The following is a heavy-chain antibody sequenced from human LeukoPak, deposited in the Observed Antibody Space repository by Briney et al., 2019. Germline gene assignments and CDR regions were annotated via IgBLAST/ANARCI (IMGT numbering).Heavy chain of an antibody. V-gene: IGHV4-31*03. CDR2: IYYSGST. Sequence: SQTLSLTCTVSGGSISSGGYYWSWIRQHPGTGLEWIGYIYYSGSTYYNPSLKSRVTISVDTSKNQFSLKLSSVTAADTAVYYCARAINDFWSGYPGYYFDYWGQGTLVTVSS. J-gene: IGHJ4*02. CDR1: GGSISSGGYY. CDR3: ARAINDFWSGYPGYYFDY. D-gene: IGHD3-3*01.